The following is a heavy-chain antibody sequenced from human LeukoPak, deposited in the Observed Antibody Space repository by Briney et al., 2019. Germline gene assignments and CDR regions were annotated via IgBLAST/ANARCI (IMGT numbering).Heavy chain of an antibody. Sequence: SVKVSCKASGGAFRNCAISWVRQAPGQGLEWMGGIIPHFGTVKYAQKFQGRVTITADESTSTAYMELTSLRSEDTAVYYCARAYYYDSTGPFDSWGQGTLVTVSP. CDR3: ARAYYYDSTGPFDS. J-gene: IGHJ4*02. CDR1: GGAFRNCA. CDR2: IIPHFGTV. V-gene: IGHV1-69*13. D-gene: IGHD3-22*01.